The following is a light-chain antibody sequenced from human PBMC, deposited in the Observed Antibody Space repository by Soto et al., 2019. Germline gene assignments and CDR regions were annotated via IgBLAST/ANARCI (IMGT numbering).Light chain of an antibody. CDR3: LQDYTYPWT. J-gene: IGKJ1*01. V-gene: IGKV1-39*01. Sequence: DIQMTQSPSSLSASVGDRVTITCRTSQNIKNYLNWYQQKPGRAPKLLIYGASDLQSGVPSRFSGSGSGTHFTLTINSLQAEDSATYFCLQDYTYPWTFGQGTKVDIK. CDR1: QNIKNY. CDR2: GAS.